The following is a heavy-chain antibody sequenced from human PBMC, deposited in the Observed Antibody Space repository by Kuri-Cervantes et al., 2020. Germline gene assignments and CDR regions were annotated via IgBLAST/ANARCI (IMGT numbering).Heavy chain of an antibody. CDR2: ISAGNGNT. D-gene: IGHD1-26*01. CDR3: AREGFKLMGATTGDY. V-gene: IGHV1-3*01. J-gene: IGHJ4*02. Sequence: ASVKVSCKASGYTFTNYAMHWVRQAPGQGLEWVGWISAGNGNTKHSQKFQGRVTITRDTSASTAYMELGSLRSEDTAVYYCAREGFKLMGATTGDYWGQGTLVTVSS. CDR1: GYTFTNYA.